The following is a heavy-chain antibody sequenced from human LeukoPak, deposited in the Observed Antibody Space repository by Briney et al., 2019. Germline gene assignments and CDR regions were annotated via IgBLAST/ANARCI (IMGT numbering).Heavy chain of an antibody. J-gene: IGHJ3*01. CDR3: GRHANGDSSAAFDL. CDR1: GDSISDKYW. D-gene: IGHD2-8*01. Sequence: SETLCLTCAVSGDSISDKYWWRWVRQFPDKGLEWIGEVYRSGGTSYNPSLKSRVTVSIDYSKNQFSLNLRSVTAADTAVYYCGRHANGDSSAAFDLWGQGTMVFVSS. V-gene: IGHV4-4*02. CDR2: VYRSGGT.